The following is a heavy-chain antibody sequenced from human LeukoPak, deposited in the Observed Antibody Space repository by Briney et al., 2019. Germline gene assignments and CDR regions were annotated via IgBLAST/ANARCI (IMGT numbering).Heavy chain of an antibody. Sequence: GESLKISCKGSGYSFTSYWIGWVRQMPGKGLEWMGIIYPGDSDTRYSPSFQGQVTISAGKSISTAYLQWSSLKASDTAMYYCARAQGGGQQPRKGYYYYYGMDVWGQGTTVTVSS. D-gene: IGHD6-13*01. J-gene: IGHJ6*02. CDR1: GYSFTSYW. CDR2: IYPGDSDT. V-gene: IGHV5-51*01. CDR3: ARAQGGGQQPRKGYYYYYGMDV.